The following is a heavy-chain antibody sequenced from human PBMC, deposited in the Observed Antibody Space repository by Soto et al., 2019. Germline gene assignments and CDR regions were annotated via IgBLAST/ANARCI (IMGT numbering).Heavy chain of an antibody. CDR2: ISTYNGNT. CDR3: ARSHTYYYDSSGYYYGY. Sequence: QVQLVQSGAEVKKPGASVKVSCKASGYTFTSYGISWVRQAPGQGLEWMGWISTYNGNTNYAQKLQGRVTMTTDTSTSTAYMELRSLRSDDTAVYYCARSHTYYYDSSGYYYGYWGQGTLVTVSS. CDR1: GYTFTSYG. V-gene: IGHV1-18*01. J-gene: IGHJ4*02. D-gene: IGHD3-22*01.